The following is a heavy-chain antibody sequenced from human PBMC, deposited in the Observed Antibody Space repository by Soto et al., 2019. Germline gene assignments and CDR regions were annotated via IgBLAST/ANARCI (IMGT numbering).Heavy chain of an antibody. V-gene: IGHV4-34*02. J-gene: IGHJ3*02. CDR2: IDHSGRT. D-gene: IGHD5-18*01. Sequence: QVQLQQWGAGLLKPSETLSLTCVVYGGSFSAHYWSWIGQPPGKGLEWIGEIDHSGRTKYNPSLKSRVTISVDTSKNQFSMKLNSVTAADTAVYYCARWDTDMITAFDIWGQGAMVIVSS. CDR1: GGSFSAHY. CDR3: ARWDTDMITAFDI.